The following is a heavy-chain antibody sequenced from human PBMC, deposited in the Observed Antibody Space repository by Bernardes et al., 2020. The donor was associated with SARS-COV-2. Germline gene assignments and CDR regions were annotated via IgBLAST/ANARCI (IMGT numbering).Heavy chain of an antibody. D-gene: IGHD3-9*01. CDR3: ARAGVPLAHQGGYFQD. CDR1: GFSFSSYG. J-gene: IGHJ1*01. Sequence: GSLRLSCAASGFSFSSYGMHWVRQAPGKGLEWVATIWYDGSNERYADSGKGRFTISRDNSKNTLYLQMSSLRAEDTAVYYCARAGVPLAHQGGYFQDLGQGTLVTVSS. CDR2: IWYDGSNE. V-gene: IGHV3-33*01.